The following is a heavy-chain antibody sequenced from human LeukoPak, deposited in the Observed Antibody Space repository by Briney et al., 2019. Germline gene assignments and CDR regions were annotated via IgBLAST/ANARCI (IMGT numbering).Heavy chain of an antibody. Sequence: SETLSLTCTVSGGSISSGDYYWSWIRQPPGKGLEWIGYIYYSGSTYYNPSLKSRVTISVDTSKNQFSLKLSSVTAADTAVYYCAGLSGGKVGAWHYSGDYWGQGTLVTVSS. D-gene: IGHD1-26*01. J-gene: IGHJ4*02. CDR2: IYYSGST. CDR1: GGSISSGDYY. CDR3: AGLSGGKVGAWHYSGDY. V-gene: IGHV4-30-4*01.